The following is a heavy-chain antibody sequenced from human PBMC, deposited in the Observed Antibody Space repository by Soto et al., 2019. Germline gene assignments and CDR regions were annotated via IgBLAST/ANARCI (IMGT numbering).Heavy chain of an antibody. J-gene: IGHJ4*02. CDR3: AKMGRDAYKPIDS. Sequence: SPRLSCASSGFTFCDSSLGWGRPAPGKGLEWVSSISASGYSTYYADSVKGRFTISRDTSKNTLYLQTNSLRAEDTAMYYCAKMGRDAYKPIDSWGQGSLVTVSS. D-gene: IGHD3-16*01. V-gene: IGHV3-23*01. CDR1: GFTFCDSS. CDR2: ISASGYST.